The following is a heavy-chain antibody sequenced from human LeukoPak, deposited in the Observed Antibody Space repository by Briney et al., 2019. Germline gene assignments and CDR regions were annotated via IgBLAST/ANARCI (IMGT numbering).Heavy chain of an antibody. D-gene: IGHD6-6*01. CDR3: ARAIAARKTKFDY. V-gene: IGHV4-34*01. J-gene: IGHJ4*02. Sequence: SETLSLTCAVYGGSFSGYYWTWIRQPPGKGLDWIGEINHSGSTNYNPSLKSRVTISVDTSKNQFSLKLSSVTAADTAVYYCARAIAARKTKFDYWGQGTLVTVSS. CDR1: GGSFSGYY. CDR2: INHSGST.